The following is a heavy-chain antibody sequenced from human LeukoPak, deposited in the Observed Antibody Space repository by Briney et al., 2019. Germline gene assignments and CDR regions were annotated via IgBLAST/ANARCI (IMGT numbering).Heavy chain of an antibody. Sequence: PGGSLRLSCAASGFTFSSYGMSWVRQAPGKGLVWVSHIYSDGSSTNYADSVKGRFTISRDNAKNTLYLQMNSLRAEDTAVYYCARNYYDNFGYDRLYYFDYWGQGTLVTVSS. CDR2: IYSDGSST. CDR1: GFTFSSYG. CDR3: ARNYYDNFGYDRLYYFDY. D-gene: IGHD3-22*01. V-gene: IGHV3-74*01. J-gene: IGHJ4*02.